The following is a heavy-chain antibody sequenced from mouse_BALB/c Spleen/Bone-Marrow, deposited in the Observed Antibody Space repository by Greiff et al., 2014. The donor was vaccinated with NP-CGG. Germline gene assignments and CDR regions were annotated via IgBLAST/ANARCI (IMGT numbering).Heavy chain of an antibody. Sequence: EVQLQQSGPELEKPGASVKISCKASGYSFTGYNMNWVKQSNGKSLEWIGNIDSSYGGTTNNQKFKGKATLTVDKSSSTAYMQLKSLTSEDSAVYYCARGHDGYRTWFAYWGQGTLVTVSA. CDR3: ARGHDGYRTWFAY. CDR1: GYSFTGYN. D-gene: IGHD2-3*01. CDR2: IDSSYGGT. J-gene: IGHJ3*01. V-gene: IGHV1-39*01.